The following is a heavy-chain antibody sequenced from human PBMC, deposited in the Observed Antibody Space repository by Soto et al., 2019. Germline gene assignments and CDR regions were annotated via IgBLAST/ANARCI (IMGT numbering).Heavy chain of an antibody. Sequence: SETLSLTCAVYGGSFSGYYWSWIRQPPGKGLEWIGEINHSGSTNYNPSLKSRVTISVDTSKNQFSLKLSSVTAADTAVYYCASNQIVVVPATPSSFYYYYGMDVWGQGTTVTVSS. V-gene: IGHV4-34*01. J-gene: IGHJ6*02. CDR3: ASNQIVVVPATPSSFYYYYGMDV. D-gene: IGHD2-2*01. CDR1: GGSFSGYY. CDR2: INHSGST.